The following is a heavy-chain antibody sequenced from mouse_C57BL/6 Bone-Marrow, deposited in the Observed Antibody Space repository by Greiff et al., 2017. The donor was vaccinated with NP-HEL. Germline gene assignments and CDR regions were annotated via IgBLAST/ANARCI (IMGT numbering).Heavy chain of an antibody. Sequence: VQLQQSGAELVRPGASVTLSCKASGYTFTDYEMHWVKQTPVHGLEWIGAIDPETGGTSYTQKFKGKAILTADKSSSTAYMELSSLTSEDSAVYYCTRGITTVVWGQGTTLTVSS. V-gene: IGHV1-15*01. D-gene: IGHD1-1*01. CDR3: TRGITTVV. J-gene: IGHJ2*01. CDR2: IDPETGGT. CDR1: GYTFTDYE.